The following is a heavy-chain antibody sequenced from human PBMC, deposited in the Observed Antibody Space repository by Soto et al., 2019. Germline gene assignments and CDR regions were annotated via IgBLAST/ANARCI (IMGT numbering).Heavy chain of an antibody. CDR1: GYSLTSYW. Sequence: GESLKISCKGSGYSLTSYWIGWVRQMPGKGLEWMGIIYPGDSDTRYSPSFQGQVTISVDKSISTAYLQWRSLKASDTAMYYCARLQYCSKGVCYQFDYWGQGTLVTVSS. V-gene: IGHV5-51*01. J-gene: IGHJ4*02. CDR2: IYPGDSDT. CDR3: ARLQYCSKGVCYQFDY. D-gene: IGHD2-8*01.